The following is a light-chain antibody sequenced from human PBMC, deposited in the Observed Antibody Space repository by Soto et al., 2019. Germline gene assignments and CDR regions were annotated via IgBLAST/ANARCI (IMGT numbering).Light chain of an antibody. J-gene: IGKJ2*01. V-gene: IGKV3-15*01. CDR2: GAS. CDR1: QSVSSN. CDR3: QQYINWPPKYT. Sequence: EIVLTQSPATLSVSPGERATLSCRASQSVSSNLVWYQQKPGQAPRLLIYGASTRATGIPARFSGSGSGTEFTLTISSLRSEDFAVYYCQQYINWPPKYTFGQGTKLEIK.